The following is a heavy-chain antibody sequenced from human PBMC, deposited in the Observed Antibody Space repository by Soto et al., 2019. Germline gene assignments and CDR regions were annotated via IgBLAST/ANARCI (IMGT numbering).Heavy chain of an antibody. V-gene: IGHV4-30-4*01. Sequence: SETLSLTCTVSGGSIISDDFYWSWIRQTPGKGLEWIGHIYHIGTTSYNPSLKSRVTISLDTSNHHFFLEMSSVTAADTAVYFCARELSGYKYGPGEVYWGQGTLVTVSS. CDR1: GGSIISDDFY. CDR3: ARELSGYKYGPGEVY. CDR2: IYHIGTT. D-gene: IGHD5-12*01. J-gene: IGHJ4*02.